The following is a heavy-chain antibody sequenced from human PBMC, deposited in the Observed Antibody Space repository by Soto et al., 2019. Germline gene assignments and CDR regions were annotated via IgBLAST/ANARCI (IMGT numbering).Heavy chain of an antibody. CDR3: ARDMATQGAS. Sequence: EVQLVESGGGLVQPGGSLRLSCAASGFTVSNSYMTWVRQAPGKGLEWVSVIYTAGSTFYADSVKGRFTISRDTSKNTVYLQMNSLRAEDTAVYYCARDMATQGASWGQGALVTVSS. CDR2: IYTAGST. V-gene: IGHV3-66*01. CDR1: GFTVSNSY. D-gene: IGHD5-12*01. J-gene: IGHJ5*02.